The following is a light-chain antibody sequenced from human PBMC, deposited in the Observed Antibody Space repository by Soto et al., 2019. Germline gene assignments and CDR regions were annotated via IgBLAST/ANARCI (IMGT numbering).Light chain of an antibody. J-gene: IGKJ1*01. CDR1: QLISSY. CDR2: KAS. V-gene: IGKV1-5*03. Sequence: DIQMTQSPSSLSASVGDTVTITCRASQLISSYLAWYQPTPGKAPRVLINKASRLESGVPARFSGSEYGAEFTLTITGLQPDDFATYYCQQYDRFWTFGQGTKVDI. CDR3: QQYDRFWT.